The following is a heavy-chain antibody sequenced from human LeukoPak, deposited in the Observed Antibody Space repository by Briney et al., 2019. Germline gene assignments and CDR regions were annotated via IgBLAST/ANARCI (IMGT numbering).Heavy chain of an antibody. CDR1: GGXFRGYY. J-gene: IGHJ4*02. Sequence: SETLSLTCAVYGGXFRGYYCSWIRQPPGKGLEWIGEINHSGSTNYNPSLKSRVTISLDTSRKKFSLKLNSVTAADTAVYYCASTERCSTTCPLDYWGQGTLVTVSS. CDR3: ASTERCSTTCPLDY. D-gene: IGHD2-2*01. V-gene: IGHV4-34*01. CDR2: INHSGST.